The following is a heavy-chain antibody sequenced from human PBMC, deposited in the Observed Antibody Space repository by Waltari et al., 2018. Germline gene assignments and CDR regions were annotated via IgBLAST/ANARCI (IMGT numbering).Heavy chain of an antibody. D-gene: IGHD3-16*01. CDR2: IYYSGST. J-gene: IGHJ6*02. CDR3: ARLKMALGSLGGGMDV. Sequence: QLQLQESGPGLVKPSETLSLTCTVSGGSISSSSYYWGWIRQPPGKGLEWIGRIYYSGSTYYNPSLKSRVTISVDTSKNQFSLKLSSVTAADTAVYYCARLKMALGSLGGGMDVWGQGTTVTVSS. CDR1: GGSISSSSYY. V-gene: IGHV4-39*07.